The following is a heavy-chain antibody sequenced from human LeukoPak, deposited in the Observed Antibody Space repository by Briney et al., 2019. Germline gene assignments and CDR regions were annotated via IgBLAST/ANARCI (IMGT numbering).Heavy chain of an antibody. CDR3: ARDATTVGHFDY. V-gene: IGHV4-4*07. CDR2: IYTSGST. J-gene: IGHJ4*02. D-gene: IGHD4-4*01. CDR1: GGSISSYY. Sequence: SETLSLTCTVSGGSISSYYWSWIRQPAGKGLEWIGRIYTSGSTNYNPSLKSRVTMSVDTSKNQFSLRLSSVTAADTAVYYCARDATTVGHFDYWGQGTLVTVSS.